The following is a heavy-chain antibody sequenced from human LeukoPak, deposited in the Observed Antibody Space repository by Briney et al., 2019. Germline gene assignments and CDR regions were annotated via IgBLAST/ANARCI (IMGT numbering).Heavy chain of an antibody. CDR3: ARVKTLVIVHDAFDI. CDR1: GGSISSGVNY. Sequence: LRTLSLTCILPGGSISSGVNYWRCIRQPPGKGRGWLGYLDYSVNTHYNPTPRSRVTISAHTTKNPFSLKLSSVTAADTAVYYCARVKTLVIVHDAFDIWGQGTMVTVSS. CDR2: LDYSVNT. V-gene: IGHV4-30-4*01. J-gene: IGHJ3*02. D-gene: IGHD2/OR15-2a*01.